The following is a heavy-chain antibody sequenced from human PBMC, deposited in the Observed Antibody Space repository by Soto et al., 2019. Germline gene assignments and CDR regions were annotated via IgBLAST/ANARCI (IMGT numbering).Heavy chain of an antibody. Sequence: QVQLVQSGAEVKKPGSSVKVSCQASGGTFNNFAFTWVRQAPGQGLEWLGGIMPVFHTTNIAQTFQDRITVTADDFTITVDLEMTRRGYDATAVYYCATATIAPVSATLYHNGMDVWGQGATVTVSS. CDR3: ATATIAPVSATLYHNGMDV. D-gene: IGHD6-25*01. J-gene: IGHJ6*02. V-gene: IGHV1-69*01. CDR1: GGTFNNFA. CDR2: IMPVFHTT.